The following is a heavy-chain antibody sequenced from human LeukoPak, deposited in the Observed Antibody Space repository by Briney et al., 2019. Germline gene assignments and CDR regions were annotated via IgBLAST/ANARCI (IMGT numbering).Heavy chain of an antibody. CDR2: IYYSGST. J-gene: IGHJ6*03. V-gene: IGHV4-59*01. CDR3: ARIGAEQTGEYCTNGVCQSDYYYYMDV. CDR1: GGSISSYY. D-gene: IGHD2-8*01. Sequence: SETLSLTCTVSGGSISSYYWSWIRQPPGKGLEWIGYIYYSGSTNYNPSLKSRVTISVDTSKNQFSLKLSSVTAADTAVYYCARIGAEQTGEYCTNGVCQSDYYYYMDVWGKGTTVTVSS.